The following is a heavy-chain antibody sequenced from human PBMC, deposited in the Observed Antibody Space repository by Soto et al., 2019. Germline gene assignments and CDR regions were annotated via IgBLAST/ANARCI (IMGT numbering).Heavy chain of an antibody. CDR3: ARQIYDSDTGPNFQYYFDS. CDR1: GYSFAGYW. V-gene: IGHV5-10-1*01. Sequence: PGESLKISCKGSGYSFAGYWITWVRQKPGKGLEWMGRIDPSDSQTYYSPSFRGHVTISATKSITTVFLQWSSLRASDTAMYYCARQIYDSDTGPNFQYYFDSWGQGAPVTVSS. J-gene: IGHJ4*02. CDR2: IDPSDSQT. D-gene: IGHD3-22*01.